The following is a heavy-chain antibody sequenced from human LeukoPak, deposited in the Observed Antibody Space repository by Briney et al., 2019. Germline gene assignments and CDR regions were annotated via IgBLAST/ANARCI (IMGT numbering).Heavy chain of an antibody. J-gene: IGHJ6*02. CDR2: ISWNSGSI. D-gene: IGHD3-9*01. Sequence: GGCLRLSCAASGFTFDDYAMHWVRQAPGKGLEWGSGISWNSGSIVYADSVKGRFTISRDNAKNSLYLQMNSLRAEDTALYYCAKDIGYRWYYDILTGYQRYGMDVWGQGTTVTVSS. CDR1: GFTFDDYA. V-gene: IGHV3-9*01. CDR3: AKDIGYRWYYDILTGYQRYGMDV.